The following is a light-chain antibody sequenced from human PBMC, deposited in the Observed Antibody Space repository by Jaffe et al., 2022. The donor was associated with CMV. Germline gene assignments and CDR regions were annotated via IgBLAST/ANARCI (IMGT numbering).Light chain of an antibody. J-gene: IGLJ3*02. CDR1: SLRSYY. CDR3: NSRDSSGNLLV. V-gene: IGLV3-19*01. Sequence: SSELTQDPAVSVALGQTVRVTCQGDSLRSYYATWYQQKPGQAPLLVMYGEDNRPSGIPDRFSGSISGNTASLTITGAQAEDEADYYCNSRDSSGNLLVFGGGTKLTVL. CDR2: GED.